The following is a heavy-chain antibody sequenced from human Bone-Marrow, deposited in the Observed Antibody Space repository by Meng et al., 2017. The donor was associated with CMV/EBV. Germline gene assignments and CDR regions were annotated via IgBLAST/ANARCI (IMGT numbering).Heavy chain of an antibody. Sequence: GGSLRLSCAASGFTFSSYWMHWVRQAPGKGLVWVSRINSDGSSTSYADSVKGRFTISRDNAKNTLYLQMNSLRAEDTAVYYCASIAARPGSDYWGQGTLDTVSS. D-gene: IGHD6-6*01. CDR3: ASIAARPGSDY. CDR1: GFTFSSYW. V-gene: IGHV3-74*01. J-gene: IGHJ4*02. CDR2: INSDGSST.